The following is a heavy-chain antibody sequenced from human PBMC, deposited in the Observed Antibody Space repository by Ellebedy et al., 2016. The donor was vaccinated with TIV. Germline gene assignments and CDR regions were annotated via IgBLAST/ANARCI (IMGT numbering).Heavy chain of an antibody. CDR1: GFSFSGHW. J-gene: IGHJ5*02. Sequence: GGSLRLSCAGSGFSFSGHWMPWVRQAPGKGLVWVQRIDTDGSTTCYADSVKGRLTISRDDAKNMVYLQMNNLRVEDTAVYYCVRDRPHNWFDPWGQGTLVTVSS. CDR2: IDTDGSTT. V-gene: IGHV3-74*01. CDR3: VRDRPHNWFDP.